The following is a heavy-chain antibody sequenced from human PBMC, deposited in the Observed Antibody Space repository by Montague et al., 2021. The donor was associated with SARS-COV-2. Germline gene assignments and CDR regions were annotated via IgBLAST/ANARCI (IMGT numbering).Heavy chain of an antibody. CDR1: GDSIRNSDYS. CDR3: ATRTRYPQNDFGF. Sequence: SETLSLTCTVSGDSIRNSDYSWGWVRQPPGKGLEWIGNIYNGGTTFYNPSRKSRVTIFVDTSKNQFSLKLSSVTAADTAVYYCATRTRYPQNDFGFWGQGTLVTVSS. J-gene: IGHJ4*02. D-gene: IGHD2-15*01. V-gene: IGHV4-39*01. CDR2: IYNGGTT.